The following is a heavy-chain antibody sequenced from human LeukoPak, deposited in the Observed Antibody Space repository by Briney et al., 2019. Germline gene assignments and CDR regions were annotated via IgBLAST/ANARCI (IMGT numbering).Heavy chain of an antibody. D-gene: IGHD4-23*01. Sequence: GGSLRLSCAASGFTFSYYALHWVRQAPGKGLEWVAVMSYDGSNKHYADSVKGRFTISRDNSKNTLYLEVNSLRAEDTAVYYCAREMNFGGQGSPVGFDVWGQGTLVSVSS. CDR3: AREMNFGGQGSPVGFDV. V-gene: IGHV3-30*04. J-gene: IGHJ3*01. CDR2: MSYDGSNK. CDR1: GFTFSYYA.